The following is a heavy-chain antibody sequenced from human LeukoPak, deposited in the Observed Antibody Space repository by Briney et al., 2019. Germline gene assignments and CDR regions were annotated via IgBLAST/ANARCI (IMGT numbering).Heavy chain of an antibody. J-gene: IGHJ4*02. Sequence: ASVKVSCKTSGYTFPSYDINWVRQATGQGLEWMGWMNPNSGNTGYTQKFQGRVTISRNTSIATAYMELSSLRSEDTAVYYCARGPKWTGSYYYFDYWGQGTLVTVSS. CDR2: MNPNSGNT. CDR3: ARGPKWTGSYYYFDY. CDR1: GYTFPSYD. V-gene: IGHV1-8*01. D-gene: IGHD1-26*01.